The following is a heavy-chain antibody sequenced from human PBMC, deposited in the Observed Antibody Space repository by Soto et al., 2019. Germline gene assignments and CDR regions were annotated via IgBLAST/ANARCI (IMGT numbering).Heavy chain of an antibody. CDR2: MNPGSGDT. D-gene: IGHD5-18*01. CDR3: ARMASFGSLNWFDP. CDR1: GYTFTNND. Sequence: ASVKVSCKASGYTFTNNDVTWVRQATGQGLEWMGWMNPGSGDTGYAQKFQGRVTMTRNISIATAYMELSSLRSEDTAIYYCARMASFGSLNWFDPWGQGTLVTVSS. J-gene: IGHJ5*02. V-gene: IGHV1-8*01.